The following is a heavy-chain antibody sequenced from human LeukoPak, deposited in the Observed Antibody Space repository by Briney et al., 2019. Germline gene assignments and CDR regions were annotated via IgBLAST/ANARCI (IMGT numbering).Heavy chain of an antibody. CDR3: ARAIVGAKRGDYFDY. V-gene: IGHV4-31*03. D-gene: IGHD1-26*01. CDR2: IYYSGST. CDR1: GGSTSSGGYY. Sequence: NASETLSLTCTVSGGSTSSGGYYWSWIRQHPGKGLEWIGYIYYSGSTYYNPSLKSRVTMSVDTSKNQFSLKLSSVTAADTAVYYCARAIVGAKRGDYFDYWGQGTLVTISS. J-gene: IGHJ4*02.